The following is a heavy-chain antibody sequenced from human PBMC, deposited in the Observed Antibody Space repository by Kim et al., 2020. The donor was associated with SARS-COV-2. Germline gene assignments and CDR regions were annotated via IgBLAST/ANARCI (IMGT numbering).Heavy chain of an antibody. J-gene: IGHJ5*02. V-gene: IGHV3-23*01. CDR3: AKDPYEGVVRGVISEGNWFDP. CDR1: GFTFSSYA. D-gene: IGHD3-10*01. CDR2: ISGSGGST. Sequence: GGSLRLSCAASGFTFSSYAMSWVRQAPGKGLEWVSAISGSGGSTYYADSVKGRFTISRDNSKNTLYLQMNSLRAEDTAVYYCAKDPYEGVVRGVISEGNWFDPWGQGTLVTVSS.